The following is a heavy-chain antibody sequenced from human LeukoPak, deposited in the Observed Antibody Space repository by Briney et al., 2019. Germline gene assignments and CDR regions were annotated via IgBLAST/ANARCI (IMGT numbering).Heavy chain of an antibody. CDR3: AREVDILTVTYAFDI. CDR1: GYTFTSYD. Sequence: ASVKVSCKASGYTFTSYDINWVRQATGQGLEWMGWMNPNSGNTGYAQKFQGRVTMTRNASISTAYMELSSLRSEDTAVYYCAREVDILTVTYAFDIWGQGTMVTVSS. J-gene: IGHJ3*02. V-gene: IGHV1-8*01. CDR2: MNPNSGNT. D-gene: IGHD3-9*01.